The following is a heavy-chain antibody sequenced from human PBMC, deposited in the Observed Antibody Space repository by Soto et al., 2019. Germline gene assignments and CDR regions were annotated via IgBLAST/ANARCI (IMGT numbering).Heavy chain of an antibody. V-gene: IGHV4-30-4*01. CDR2: IYYSGST. J-gene: IGHJ3*02. CDR1: GGSISSGDYY. Sequence: SETLSLTCTVSGGSISSGDYYWSWIRQPPGKGLEWIGYIYYSGSTYYNPSLKSRVTISVDTSKNQFSLKLSSVTAADTAVYYCAREGWVEMATILRLGAFDIWGQGTMVTVSS. D-gene: IGHD5-12*01. CDR3: AREGWVEMATILRLGAFDI.